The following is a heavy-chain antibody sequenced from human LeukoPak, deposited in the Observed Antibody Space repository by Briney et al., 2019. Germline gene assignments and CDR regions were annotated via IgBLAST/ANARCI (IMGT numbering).Heavy chain of an antibody. Sequence: PGRSLRLSCAAPGFTFSSYSMNWVRQAPGKGLEWVSSISSSSSYIYYADSVKGRFTISRDNAKNSLYLQMNSLRAEDTAVYYCAKRMTTSSRGSFDYWGQGTLVTVSS. J-gene: IGHJ4*02. D-gene: IGHD3-16*01. CDR2: ISSSSSYI. CDR3: AKRMTTSSRGSFDY. CDR1: GFTFSSYS. V-gene: IGHV3-21*01.